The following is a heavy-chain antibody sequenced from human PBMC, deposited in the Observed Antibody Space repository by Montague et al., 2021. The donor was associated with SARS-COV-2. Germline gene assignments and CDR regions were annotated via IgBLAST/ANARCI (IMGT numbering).Heavy chain of an antibody. J-gene: IGHJ4*02. V-gene: IGHV4-59*01. CDR1: GGSISSYY. Sequence: SETLSLTCTVSGGSISSYYWSWIRQPPGKGLEWIGYIYYSGSTNYNPSLKSRVTISVDTSKNQFSLKLTSVTAADTAVYYCARGRDGYYHRSALLDYWGQGTLVTVSS. D-gene: IGHD3-22*01. CDR2: IYYSGST. CDR3: ARGRDGYYHRSALLDY.